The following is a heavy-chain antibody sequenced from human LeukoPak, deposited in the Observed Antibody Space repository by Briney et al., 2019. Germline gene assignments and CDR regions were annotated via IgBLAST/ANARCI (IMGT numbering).Heavy chain of an antibody. J-gene: IGHJ4*02. Sequence: PSETLSLTCAVYGGSFSGYYWSWIRQPPGKGLEWIGEINHSGSTNYNPSLKSRVTISEDTSKNQFSLKLSSVTAADTAVYYCARRLGTWIQLWPPFDYWGQGTLVTVSS. V-gene: IGHV4-34*01. D-gene: IGHD5-18*01. CDR3: ARRLGTWIQLWPPFDY. CDR2: INHSGST. CDR1: GGSFSGYY.